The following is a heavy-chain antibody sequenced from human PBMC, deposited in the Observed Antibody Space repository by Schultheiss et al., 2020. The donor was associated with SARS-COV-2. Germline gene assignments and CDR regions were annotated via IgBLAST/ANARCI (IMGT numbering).Heavy chain of an antibody. CDR3: ARDSIVVVVAATHPVGYYYYGMDV. CDR2: TSNDGTNK. J-gene: IGHJ6*02. D-gene: IGHD2-15*01. CDR1: GFTFSNYA. Sequence: GGSLRLSCAASGFTFSNYAMHWVRQAPGKGLEWVAITSNDGTNKYYAASVKGRFTISRDNSKNTLYLQMNSLRAEDTAVYYCARDSIVVVVAATHPVGYYYYGMDVWGQGTTVTVSS. V-gene: IGHV3-30*03.